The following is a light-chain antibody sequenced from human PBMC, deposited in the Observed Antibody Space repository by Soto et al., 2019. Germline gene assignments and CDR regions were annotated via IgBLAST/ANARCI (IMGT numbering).Light chain of an antibody. CDR1: QSLLHITGETF. J-gene: IGKJ5*01. CDR2: EVS. CDR3: MQSTQLPPT. V-gene: IGKV2D-29*02. Sequence: DVVMTQTPLSLSVAPGQPASISCKSSQSLLHITGETFLFLYLQKPGQSPQLLIYEVSTRASGVPDRFSGSGSGTDFTLEISRVETDDVGIYYCMQSTQLPPTFGQGTRLWIE.